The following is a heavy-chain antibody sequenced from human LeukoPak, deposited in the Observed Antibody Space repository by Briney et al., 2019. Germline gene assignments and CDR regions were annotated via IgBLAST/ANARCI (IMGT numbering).Heavy chain of an antibody. Sequence: SETLSLTCTVSGGSISSYYWSWIRQLPGKGLEWIGYIYYSGSTNYNPSLKSRVTISVDTSKNQFSLKLSSVTAADTAVYYCARWRGGSGSYRGYYFDYWGQGTLVTVSS. CDR3: ARWRGGSGSYRGYYFDY. V-gene: IGHV4-59*01. CDR1: GGSISSYY. CDR2: IYYSGST. J-gene: IGHJ4*02. D-gene: IGHD3-10*01.